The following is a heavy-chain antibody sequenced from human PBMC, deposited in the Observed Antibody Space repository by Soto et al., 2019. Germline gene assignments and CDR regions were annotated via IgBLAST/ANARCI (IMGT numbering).Heavy chain of an antibody. D-gene: IGHD6-19*01. CDR1: GFTFSIYA. V-gene: IGHV3-23*01. CDR3: AKGLEQWPSGGVDY. CDR2: ISGRGGST. J-gene: IGHJ4*02. Sequence: EVQLLESGGGLVQPGGSLRLSCAASGFTFSIYAMSWVLQAAGKGLGWVSSISGRGGSTYYADSVKGRFTISRDNSKNALYVQMNGLRAEDTAVYYCAKGLEQWPSGGVDYWGQGTLVTVSS.